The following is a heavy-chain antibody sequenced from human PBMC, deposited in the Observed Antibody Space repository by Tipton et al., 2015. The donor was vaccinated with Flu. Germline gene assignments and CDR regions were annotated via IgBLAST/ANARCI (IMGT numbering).Heavy chain of an antibody. D-gene: IGHD1-26*01. V-gene: IGHV4-59*01. Sequence: TLSLTCTVSGGSISGYYWSWIRQPPGKGPEWIGYIYYSGSTNYNPSLKSRVTISVDTSKNQFSLKLSSVTAADTAVYYCARYGTYDGSRYFQHWGQGTLVTVSS. CDR2: IYYSGST. CDR3: ARYGTYDGSRYFQH. CDR1: GGSISGYY. J-gene: IGHJ1*01.